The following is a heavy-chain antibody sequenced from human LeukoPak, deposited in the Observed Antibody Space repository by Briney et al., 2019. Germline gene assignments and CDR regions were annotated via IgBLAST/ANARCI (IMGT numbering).Heavy chain of an antibody. CDR3: ARDRGWIRDY. J-gene: IGHJ4*02. D-gene: IGHD2-2*03. CDR2: LNPTATSV. V-gene: IGHV3-11*01. Sequence: GGSLRLSCVASGFALINYNMIWVRQAPGKEPEWISILNPTATSVMYADSLKGRFSVSRDNAKNTFFLHMNRLTVEDTAMYYCARDRGWIRDYWGRGTPVTASS. CDR1: GFALINYN.